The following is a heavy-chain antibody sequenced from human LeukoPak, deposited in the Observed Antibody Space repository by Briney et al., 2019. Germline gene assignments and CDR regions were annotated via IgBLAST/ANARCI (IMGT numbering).Heavy chain of an antibody. Sequence: GVSLRLSCAASGFTFSSYIMNWVRQAPGKGLEWVSSIRSDSSYIYYADSVKGRFTISRDNAKNSLYLQMNSLRAEDTAVYYCARGSVGGGNYFDYWGQGTLVTLSS. D-gene: IGHD3-16*01. J-gene: IGHJ4*02. CDR1: GFTFSSYI. V-gene: IGHV3-21*01. CDR3: ARGSVGGGNYFDY. CDR2: IRSDSSYI.